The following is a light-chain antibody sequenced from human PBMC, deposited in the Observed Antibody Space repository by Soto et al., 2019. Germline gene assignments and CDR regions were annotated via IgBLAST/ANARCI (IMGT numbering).Light chain of an antibody. J-gene: IGKJ1*01. CDR3: QQYNNWPPWT. CDR1: QSVSSY. V-gene: IGKV3-11*01. Sequence: EIVLTQSPATLSLSPGERATLSCRASQSVSSYLAWYQQKPGQAPRLLIYDISNRATGIPARFSGSGSGTEFTLTISSLQSEDFAVYYCQQYNNWPPWTFGQGTKVEIK. CDR2: DIS.